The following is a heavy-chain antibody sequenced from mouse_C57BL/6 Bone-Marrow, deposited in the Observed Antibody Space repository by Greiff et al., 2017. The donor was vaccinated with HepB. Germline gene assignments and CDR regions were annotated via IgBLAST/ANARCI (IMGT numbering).Heavy chain of an antibody. CDR2: INPYNGGT. Sequence: EVQLQQSGPVLVKPGASVKMSCKASGYTFTDYYMNWVKQSHGKSLEWIGVINPYNGGTSYNQKFKGKATLTVDKSSSTAYMALNSLTSEDSAVYYCAGTGTRGYAMDYWGQGTSVTVSS. J-gene: IGHJ4*01. V-gene: IGHV1-19*01. D-gene: IGHD4-1*01. CDR1: GYTFTDYY. CDR3: AGTGTRGYAMDY.